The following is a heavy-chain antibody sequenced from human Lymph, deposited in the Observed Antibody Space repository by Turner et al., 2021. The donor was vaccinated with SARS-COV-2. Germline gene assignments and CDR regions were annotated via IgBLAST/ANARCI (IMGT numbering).Heavy chain of an antibody. Sequence: QVQLQESRPRPVKPVETQSLTCTVSGGTMTSNYWSWIRQPPGKRLEWTGYIYYRGSTNYNPSLKSRFTMSVDTSKNQFSLKLTCVNAADTAIYYCARETGNNWVDPWGQGILVTVSS. J-gene: IGHJ5*02. CDR3: ARETGNNWVDP. V-gene: IGHV4-59*01. CDR1: GGTMTSNY. D-gene: IGHD3-9*01. CDR2: IYYRGST.